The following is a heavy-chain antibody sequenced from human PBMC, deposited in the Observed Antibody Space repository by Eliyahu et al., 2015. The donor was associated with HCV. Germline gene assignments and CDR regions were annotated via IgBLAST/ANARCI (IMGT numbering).Heavy chain of an antibody. J-gene: IGHJ3*02. CDR2: IYYSGST. CDR3: ARDLEYSYGHDAFDI. V-gene: IGHV4-59*01. CDR1: GGSISSYY. Sequence: QVQLQESGPGLVKPSETLSLTCTVSGGSISSYYWSWIRQPPGKGLEWIGYIYYSGSTNYNPSLKSRVTISVDTSKNQFSLKLSSVTAADTAVYYCARDLEYSYGHDAFDIWGQGTMVTVSS. D-gene: IGHD5-18*01.